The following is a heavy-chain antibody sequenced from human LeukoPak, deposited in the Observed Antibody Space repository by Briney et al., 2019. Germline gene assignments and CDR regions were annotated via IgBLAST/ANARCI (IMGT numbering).Heavy chain of an antibody. Sequence: ASVKVSCEASGYTFTSYYMHWVRQAPGQGLEWMGVINPSGGSTSYAQKVQGRVTMTRDTSKSTVYRELSSLRSEDTAVYYCAREGYCTGGSCYSGHWFDPWGPGTLVTVSS. CDR1: GYTFTSYY. D-gene: IGHD2-15*01. CDR2: INPSGGST. CDR3: AREGYCTGGSCYSGHWFDP. V-gene: IGHV1-46*01. J-gene: IGHJ5*02.